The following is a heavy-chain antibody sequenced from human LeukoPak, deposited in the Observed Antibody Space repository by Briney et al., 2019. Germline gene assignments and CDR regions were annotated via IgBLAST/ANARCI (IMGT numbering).Heavy chain of an antibody. CDR2: IRGSGAGT. V-gene: IGHV3-23*01. D-gene: IGHD2-21*02. J-gene: IGHJ4*02. Sequence: QPGGSLRLSCAASGFPFINYDMSWVRQAPGKGLEWVSVIRGSGAGTFYADSVKGRFTISRDNSNNTLYLQMNSLRAEDTAVYYCAKDHAGLVVVTRGFDCWGQGTLVTVSS. CDR3: AKDHAGLVVVTRGFDC. CDR1: GFPFINYD.